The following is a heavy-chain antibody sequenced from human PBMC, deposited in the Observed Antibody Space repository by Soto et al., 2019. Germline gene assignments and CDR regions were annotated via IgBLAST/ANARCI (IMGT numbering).Heavy chain of an antibody. CDR3: ASVGYYDILTGYYTYYYYGMDV. V-gene: IGHV1-18*01. CDR1: GYTFTSYG. D-gene: IGHD3-9*01. J-gene: IGHJ6*02. CDR2: ISAYNGNT. Sequence: GASVKVSCKASGYTFTSYGISWVRQAPGQGLEWMGWISAYNGNTNYAQKLQGRVTMTTDTSTSTAYMELRSLRSDDTAVYYCASVGYYDILTGYYTYYYYGMDVWGQGTTVTVSS.